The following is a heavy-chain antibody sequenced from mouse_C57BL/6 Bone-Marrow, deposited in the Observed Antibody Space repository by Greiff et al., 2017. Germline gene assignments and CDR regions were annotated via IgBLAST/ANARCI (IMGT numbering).Heavy chain of an antibody. Sequence: EVQGVESGGGLVKPGGSLKLSCAASGFNFSDYGMHWVRQAPEKGLEWVAYISSGSSTIYYADTVKGRFTISRDNAKNTLFLQMTSLRSEDTAMYYCARPLYYGNYWFAYWGQGTLVTVSA. V-gene: IGHV5-17*01. CDR1: GFNFSDYG. J-gene: IGHJ3*01. D-gene: IGHD2-1*01. CDR2: ISSGSSTI. CDR3: ARPLYYGNYWFAY.